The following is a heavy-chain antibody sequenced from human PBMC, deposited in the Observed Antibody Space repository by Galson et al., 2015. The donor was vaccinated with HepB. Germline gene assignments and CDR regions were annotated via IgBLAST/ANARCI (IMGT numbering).Heavy chain of an antibody. Sequence: SLRLSCADSGFTFSDYYMSWIRQAPGKGLEWVSYISSSSSYTNYADSVKSRFTLSRDNAKNSLYLQMNSLRAEDTAVYYCTRASGDYVAFYIWGQGTMVTVSS. CDR2: ISSSSSYT. CDR3: TRASGDYVAFYI. CDR1: GFTFSDYY. J-gene: IGHJ3*02. D-gene: IGHD4-17*01. V-gene: IGHV3-11*06.